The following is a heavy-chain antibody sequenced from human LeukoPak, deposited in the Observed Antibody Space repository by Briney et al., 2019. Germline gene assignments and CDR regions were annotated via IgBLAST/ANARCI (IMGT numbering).Heavy chain of an antibody. J-gene: IGHJ6*02. Sequence: SETLSLTCTVSGGSISSSSYYWSWIRQPPGKGLEWIGEINHSGSTNYNPSLKSRVTISVDTSKNQFSLKLSSVTAADTAVYYCARGGTDFWSGYYTFVDVWGQGTTVTVSS. CDR3: ARGGTDFWSGYYTFVDV. CDR1: GGSISSSSYY. V-gene: IGHV4-39*07. D-gene: IGHD3-3*01. CDR2: INHSGST.